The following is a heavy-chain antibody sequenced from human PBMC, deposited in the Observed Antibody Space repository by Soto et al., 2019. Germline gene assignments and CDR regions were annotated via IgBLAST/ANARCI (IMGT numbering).Heavy chain of an antibody. D-gene: IGHD1-26*01. CDR3: SRERGTGTYYYAFDV. CDR2: IRSKSYGGTT. V-gene: IGHV3-49*05. CDR1: GFTFGDYT. Sequence: EVQLVESGGGLVKPGRSLRLSCTGSGFTFGDYTVSWFRQAPGKGLEWLGLIRSKSYGGTTDYAESVKGRFTISREYSKTVAYVQMNSLKNEDTAMYYWSRERGTGTYYYAFDVWGQGTMVTVSS. J-gene: IGHJ3*01.